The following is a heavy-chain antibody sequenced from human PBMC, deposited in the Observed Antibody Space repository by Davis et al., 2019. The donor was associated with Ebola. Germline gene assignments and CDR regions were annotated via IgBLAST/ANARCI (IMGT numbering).Heavy chain of an antibody. V-gene: IGHV1-18*04. J-gene: IGHJ4*02. CDR1: GYTFTSYG. CDR2: INPNSGGT. CDR3: ARDDYDYVWGSYREFDY. D-gene: IGHD3-16*02. Sequence: ASVKVSCKASGYTFTSYGISWVRQAPGQGLEWMGWINPNSGGTNYAQKFQGRVTMTRDTSTSTAYMELRSLRSDDTAVYYCARDDYDYVWGSYREFDYWGQGTLVTVSS.